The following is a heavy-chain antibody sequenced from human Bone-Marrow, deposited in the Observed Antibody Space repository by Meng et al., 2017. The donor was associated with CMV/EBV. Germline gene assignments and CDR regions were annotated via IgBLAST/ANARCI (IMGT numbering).Heavy chain of an antibody. CDR1: GFTFSTYA. CDR3: ARAVAGTYYFDY. V-gene: IGHV3-30-3*01. CDR2: MSLDGSDK. Sequence: GESLKISCAASGFTFSTYAMHWVRQAPGKGLEWVAVMSLDGSDKYYADSVKGRFTISRDNSKNTLYLQMNTLRSEDTAVYYCARAVAGTYYFDYWGQGTLVTVSS. J-gene: IGHJ4*02. D-gene: IGHD6-19*01.